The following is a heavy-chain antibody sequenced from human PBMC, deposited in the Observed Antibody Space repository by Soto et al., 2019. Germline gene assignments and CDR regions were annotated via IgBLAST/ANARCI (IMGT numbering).Heavy chain of an antibody. D-gene: IGHD7-27*01. CDR1: GGSFSGYY. Sequence: QVQLQQWGAGLLKPSETLSLTCAVYGGSFSGYYSSWIRQPPGKGLEWIGEINHSGSTNYNPSLKSRVTISVDTSKNQFSLKLSSVTAADTALYYCARAWGHAADILGQGTRVTVSS. CDR3: ARAWGHAADI. V-gene: IGHV4-34*01. J-gene: IGHJ3*02. CDR2: INHSGST.